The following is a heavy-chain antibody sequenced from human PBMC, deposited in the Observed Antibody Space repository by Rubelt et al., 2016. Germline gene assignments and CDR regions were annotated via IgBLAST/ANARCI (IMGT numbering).Heavy chain of an antibody. V-gene: IGHV3-23*04. Sequence: EVQLVESGGGLVKPGGSLRLSCAASGFTFSNYWMHWVRQAPGKGLVWVSAISGSGGSTYYADSVKGRFTISRDNSKNTLYLQMNSLRAEDTALYYCAKGLKSDSSGWPSWGQGTLVTVSS. CDR3: AKGLKSDSSGWPS. J-gene: IGHJ4*02. D-gene: IGHD6-19*01. CDR2: ISGSGGST. CDR1: GFTFSNYW.